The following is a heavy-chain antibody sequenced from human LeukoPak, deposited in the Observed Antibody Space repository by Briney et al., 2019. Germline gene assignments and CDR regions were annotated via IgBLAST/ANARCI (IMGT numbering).Heavy chain of an antibody. CDR2: IIPIFGTA. Sequence: ASVKVSCKASGGTFSSYAISWVRQAPGQGLEWMGGIIPIFGTANYAQKFQGRVTITAEESTSTAYMELSSLRSEDTAVYYCARDRVLGDTIGYYYGMDVWGKGTTVTVSS. J-gene: IGHJ6*04. D-gene: IGHD3-10*01. CDR1: GGTFSSYA. V-gene: IGHV1-69*01. CDR3: ARDRVLGDTIGYYYGMDV.